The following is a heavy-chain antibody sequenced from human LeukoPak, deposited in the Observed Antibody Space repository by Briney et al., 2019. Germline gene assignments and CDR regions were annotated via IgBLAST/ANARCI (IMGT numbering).Heavy chain of an antibody. V-gene: IGHV4-34*01. Sequence: SETLSLTCAVYGGSFSGYYWSWIRQPPGKGLEWIGEINHSGSTNYNPSLKSRVTISVDTSKNQFSLKLSSVTAADTAVYYCARDLMYSSGWYPHFDYWGQGTLVTVSS. CDR3: ARDLMYSSGWYPHFDY. CDR2: INHSGST. J-gene: IGHJ4*02. D-gene: IGHD6-19*01. CDR1: GGSFSGYY.